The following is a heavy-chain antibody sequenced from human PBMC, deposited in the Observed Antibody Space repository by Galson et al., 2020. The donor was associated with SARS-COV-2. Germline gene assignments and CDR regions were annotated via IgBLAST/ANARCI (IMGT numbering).Heavy chain of an antibody. CDR1: GFTFSSYA. D-gene: IGHD3-10*01. V-gene: IGHV3-23*01. J-gene: IGHJ4*02. CDR2: ISHSGGTT. Sequence: GGSLRLSCAASGFTFSSYAMSWVRQAPGKGLEWVSAISHSGGTTYYADSVEGRFTISRDNSKNTLDLQMNSLRAEDTAIYYCAKGPWERYYFGSGSVYLDYWGQGTLVTVSS. CDR3: AKGPWERYYFGSGSVYLDY.